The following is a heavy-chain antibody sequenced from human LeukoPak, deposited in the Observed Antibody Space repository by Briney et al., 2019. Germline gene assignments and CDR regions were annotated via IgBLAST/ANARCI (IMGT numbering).Heavy chain of an antibody. J-gene: IGHJ4*02. V-gene: IGHV1-69*04. CDR1: GGTFSSYT. Sequence: ASVKVSCKASGGTFSSYTISWVRQAPGQGLEWMGRIIPILGIANYAQKFQGRVTITADKSTSAAYMELSSLRSEDTAVYYCAREELLWFGEYPTLYFDYWGQGTLVTVSS. CDR3: AREELLWFGEYPTLYFDY. CDR2: IIPILGIA. D-gene: IGHD3-10*01.